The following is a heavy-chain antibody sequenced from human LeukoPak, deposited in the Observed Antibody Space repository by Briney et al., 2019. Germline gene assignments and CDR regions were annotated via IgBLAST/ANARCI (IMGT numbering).Heavy chain of an antibody. J-gene: IGHJ4*02. D-gene: IGHD3-10*01. CDR3: AGNYYGSGSYDY. CDR2: IYHSGST. V-gene: IGHV4-38-2*02. Sequence: PSETLSLTCTVSGYSISSGYYWGRIRQPPGKGLEWIGSIYHSGSTYYNPSLKSRVTISVDTSKNQFSLKLSSVTAADTAVYYCAGNYYGSGSYDYWGQGTLVTVSS. CDR1: GYSISSGYY.